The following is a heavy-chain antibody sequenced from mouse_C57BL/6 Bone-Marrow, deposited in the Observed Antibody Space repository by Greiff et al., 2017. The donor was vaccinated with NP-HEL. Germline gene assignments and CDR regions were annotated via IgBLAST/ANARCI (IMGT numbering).Heavy chain of an antibody. V-gene: IGHV1-81*01. CDR2: IYPRSGNT. CDR1: GYTFTSYG. Sequence: QVQLQQSGAELARPGASVKLSCKASGYTFTSYGISWVKQRTGQGLEWIGEIYPRSGNTYYNEKFKGKATLTADKSSSTAYLELRSLTSEDSAVYFCARSGYDGASSPWFDYWGQGTLVTVSA. D-gene: IGHD2-2*01. CDR3: ARSGYDGASSPWFDY. J-gene: IGHJ3*01.